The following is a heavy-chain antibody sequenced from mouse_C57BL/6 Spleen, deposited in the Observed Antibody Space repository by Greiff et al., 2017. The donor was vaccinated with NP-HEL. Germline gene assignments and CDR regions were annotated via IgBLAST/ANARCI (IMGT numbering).Heavy chain of an antibody. CDR3: ARHVGLLYPYAMDY. CDR2: ISSGGSYT. D-gene: IGHD2-12*01. V-gene: IGHV5-6*02. Sequence: EVMLVESGGDLVKPGGSLKLSCAASGFTFSSYGMSWVRQTPDKRLEWVATISSGGSYTYYPDSVKGRFTISRDNAKNTLYLQMSSLKSEDTAMYYCARHVGLLYPYAMDYWGQGTSVAVSS. CDR1: GFTFSSYG. J-gene: IGHJ4*01.